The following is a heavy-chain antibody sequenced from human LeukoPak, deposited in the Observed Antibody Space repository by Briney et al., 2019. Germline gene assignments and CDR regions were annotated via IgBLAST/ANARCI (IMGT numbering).Heavy chain of an antibody. D-gene: IGHD2/OR15-2a*01. Sequence: PGGSLRLSCVGSGFRFSNYWMTWVRQAPGKGLEWVANIRHDASEKFYVDSVKGRFTISRDNSKNLVYLQMNSLRADDAAVYFCARGGESVSISCLPDWGQGTRVTVSS. V-gene: IGHV3-7*01. CDR1: GFRFSNYW. J-gene: IGHJ4*02. CDR2: IRHDASEK. CDR3: ARGGESVSISCLPD.